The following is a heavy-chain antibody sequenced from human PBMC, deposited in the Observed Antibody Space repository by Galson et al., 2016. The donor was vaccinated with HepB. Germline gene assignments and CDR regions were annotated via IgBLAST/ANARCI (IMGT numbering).Heavy chain of an antibody. CDR3: AKDMGSGNYVWFLQH. J-gene: IGHJ1*01. D-gene: IGHD3-3*01. Sequence: SLRLSCAASGFTFDDYAMHWVRQAPGKGLEWVSTINWNSDTIDYADSVKGRFTISRDNAKNSLHLQMNTLRAEDTALYFCAKDMGSGNYVWFLQHWGQGTLVTVSS. CDR2: INWNSDTI. V-gene: IGHV3-9*01. CDR1: GFTFDDYA.